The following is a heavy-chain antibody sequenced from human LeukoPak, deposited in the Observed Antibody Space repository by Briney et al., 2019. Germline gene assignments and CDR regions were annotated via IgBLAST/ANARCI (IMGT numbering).Heavy chain of an antibody. V-gene: IGHV3-23*01. CDR2: ISGSDDST. Sequence: LSGGTLRLSCAASGFTFSIYGMSWVRQAPGKGLEWVSTISGSDDSTYYADSVKGRFTISRDNSKNTLYLQMNSLRAEDTAVYYCANEQWLVQGYWGQGTLVTVSS. D-gene: IGHD6-19*01. CDR3: ANEQWLVQGY. J-gene: IGHJ4*02. CDR1: GFTFSIYG.